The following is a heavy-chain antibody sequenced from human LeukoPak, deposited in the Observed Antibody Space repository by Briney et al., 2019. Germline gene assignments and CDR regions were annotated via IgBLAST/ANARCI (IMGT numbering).Heavy chain of an antibody. V-gene: IGHV3-53*01. D-gene: IGHD3-16*01. CDR3: TRRLDD. Sequence: PGGSLRLSCAVSGFTVAANYMTWVRQAPGKGLEWVSVFYSGGSAYYADSVKGRFTISRDNAQNSLYLQMNGLRVEDTAVYYCTRRLDDWGQGTLVTVSS. CDR1: GFTVAANY. CDR2: FYSGGSA. J-gene: IGHJ4*02.